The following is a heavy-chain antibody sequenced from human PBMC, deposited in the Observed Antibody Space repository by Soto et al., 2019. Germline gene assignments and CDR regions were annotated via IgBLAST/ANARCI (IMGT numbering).Heavy chain of an antibody. V-gene: IGHV1-18*01. CDR1: GYTFTSYG. CDR3: ARSSPYGSGSYYKAGKNYYYYGMDV. Sequence: QVQLVQSGAEVKKPGASVKVSCKASGYTFTSYGISWVRQAPGQGLEWMGWISAYNGNTNYAQKLQGRVTMTTDTATSTAYMERRSLRSDDTAVYYCARSSPYGSGSYYKAGKNYYYYGMDVWGQGTTVTVSS. D-gene: IGHD3-10*01. J-gene: IGHJ6*02. CDR2: ISAYNGNT.